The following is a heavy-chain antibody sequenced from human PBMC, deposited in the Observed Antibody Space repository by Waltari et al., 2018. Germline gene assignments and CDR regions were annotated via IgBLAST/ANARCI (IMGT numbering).Heavy chain of an antibody. D-gene: IGHD2-21*01. CDR2: IYYSGST. CDR1: GGSISSYY. J-gene: IGHJ3*02. Sequence: QVQLQESGPGLVKPSETLSLTCTVSGGSISSYYWSWIRPPPGKGLEWIGYIYYSGSTNYNPSLKSRVTISVDTSKNQFSLKLSSVTAADTAVYYCARDYCGGDCYSYAFDIWGQGTMVTVSS. V-gene: IGHV4-59*01. CDR3: ARDYCGGDCYSYAFDI.